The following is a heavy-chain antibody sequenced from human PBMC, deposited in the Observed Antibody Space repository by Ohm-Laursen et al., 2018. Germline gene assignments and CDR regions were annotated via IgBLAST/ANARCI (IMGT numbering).Heavy chain of an antibody. Sequence: LVKVSCKASGGTFSSYAISWVRQAPGQGLEWMGGIIPIFGTANYAQKFQGRVTITADESTSTAYMELSSLRSEDTAVYYCARSNGDYVETFDYWGQGTLVTVSS. CDR1: GGTFSSYA. CDR3: ARSNGDYVETFDY. D-gene: IGHD4-17*01. V-gene: IGHV1-69*13. CDR2: IIPIFGTA. J-gene: IGHJ4*02.